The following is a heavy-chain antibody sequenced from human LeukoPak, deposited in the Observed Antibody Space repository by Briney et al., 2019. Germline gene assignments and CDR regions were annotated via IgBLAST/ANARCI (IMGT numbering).Heavy chain of an antibody. CDR3: ARDSLFYYFDY. CDR2: ITSSSRYI. J-gene: IGHJ4*02. Sequence: TGGSLRLSCAASGFTFSGYWMSWVRQAPGKGLEWVSSITSSSRYIKYSDSVKGRFTISRDNARSSLYLQMNSLRAEDTAVYYCARDSLFYYFDYWGQGTLVTVSS. V-gene: IGHV3-21*01. CDR1: GFTFSGYW.